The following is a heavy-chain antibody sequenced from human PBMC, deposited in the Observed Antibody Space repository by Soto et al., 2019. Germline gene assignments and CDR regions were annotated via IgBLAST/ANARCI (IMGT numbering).Heavy chain of an antibody. J-gene: IGHJ3*02. CDR2: IYPGDSDT. CDR3: ARKKVSRITMIVVVNDAFDI. D-gene: IGHD3-22*01. CDR1: GYSFTSYW. Sequence: GESLKISCKGSGYSFTSYWIGWVRQMPGKGLEWMGIIYPGDSDTRYSPSFQGQVTISADKSISTAYLQWSSLKASDTAMYYCARKKVSRITMIVVVNDAFDIWGQGTMVTVSS. V-gene: IGHV5-51*01.